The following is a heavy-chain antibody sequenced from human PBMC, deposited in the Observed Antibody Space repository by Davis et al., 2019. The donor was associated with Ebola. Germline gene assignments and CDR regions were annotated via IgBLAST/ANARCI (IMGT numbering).Heavy chain of an antibody. CDR2: IRGSGRNT. D-gene: IGHD3-10*01. Sequence: GEFLKISCAASGFTFSSYGMSWVRQAPEKGLEWVSGIRGSGRNTYYADSVKGRFTISRDNSRDTLYLQMNSLRAEDTARYYCAKEVAEIGKPNFDYWGQGALVTVSS. V-gene: IGHV3-23*01. CDR1: GFTFSSYG. CDR3: AKEVAEIGKPNFDY. J-gene: IGHJ4*02.